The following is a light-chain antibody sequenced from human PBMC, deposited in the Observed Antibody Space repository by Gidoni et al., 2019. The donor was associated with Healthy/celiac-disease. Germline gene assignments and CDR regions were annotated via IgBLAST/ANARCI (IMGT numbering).Light chain of an antibody. CDR3: QHLNSYPYT. CDR1: QGISSY. J-gene: IGKJ2*01. V-gene: IGKV1-9*01. Sequence: DIQLTQSPSFLSASVGDRVTITCRASQGISSYLAWYQQKPGKAPKLLIYAASTLQSGVPSRFSGSGSGTDLTLTISSLQPEDFATYYCQHLNSYPYTFGQGTKLEIK. CDR2: AAS.